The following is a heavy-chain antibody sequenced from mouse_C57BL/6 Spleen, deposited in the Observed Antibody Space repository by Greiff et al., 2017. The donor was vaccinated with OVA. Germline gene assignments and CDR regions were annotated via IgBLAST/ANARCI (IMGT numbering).Heavy chain of an antibody. D-gene: IGHD1-1*01. CDR1: GYTFTDHT. V-gene: IGHV1-78*01. Sequence: QVQLQQSDAELVKPGASVKISCKVSGYTFTDHTIHWMKQRPEQGLEWIGYIYPRDGSTKYNEKFKGKATLTADKSSSTAYMQLNSLTSEDSAVYFCARGGGSSYEGYAMDYWGQGTSVTVSS. J-gene: IGHJ4*01. CDR3: ARGGGSSYEGYAMDY. CDR2: IYPRDGST.